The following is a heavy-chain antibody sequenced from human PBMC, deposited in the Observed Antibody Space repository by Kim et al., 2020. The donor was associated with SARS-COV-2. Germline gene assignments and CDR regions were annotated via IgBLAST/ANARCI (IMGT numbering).Heavy chain of an antibody. J-gene: IGHJ4*02. CDR3: ATVGESWELPGLDY. CDR2: INTNTGNP. Sequence: ASVKVSCKASGYTFTSYAMNWVRQAPGQGLEWMGWINTNTGNPTYAQGFTGRFVFSLDTSVSTAYLQISSLKAEDTAVYYCATVGESWELPGLDYWGQGTLVTVSS. D-gene: IGHD1-26*01. V-gene: IGHV7-4-1*02. CDR1: GYTFTSYA.